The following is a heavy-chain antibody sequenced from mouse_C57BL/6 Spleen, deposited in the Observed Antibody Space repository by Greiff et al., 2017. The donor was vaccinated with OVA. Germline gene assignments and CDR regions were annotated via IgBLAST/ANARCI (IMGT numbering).Heavy chain of an antibody. D-gene: IGHD1-1*01. CDR2: IDPSDSYT. CDR1: GYTFTSYW. CDR3: ARGYGSSYAMDY. Sequence: QVQLQQSGAELVRPGTSVKLSCKASGYTFTSYWMHWVKQRPGQGLEWIGVIDPSDSYTNYNQKFKGKATLTVDTSSSTAYMQLSSLTSEDSAVYYCARGYGSSYAMDYWGQGTSVTVSS. V-gene: IGHV1-59*01. J-gene: IGHJ4*01.